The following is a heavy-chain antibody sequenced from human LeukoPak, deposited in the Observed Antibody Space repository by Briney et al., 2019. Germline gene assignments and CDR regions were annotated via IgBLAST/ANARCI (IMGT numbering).Heavy chain of an antibody. V-gene: IGHV3-21*04. Sequence: GGSLRLSCAASGFTFSSYSMNWVRQAPGKGLEWVSSISSSSSYIYYADSVKGRFTISRDNAKNSLYLQMNSLRAEDTALYYCAKPIAAAGIYAFDIWGQGTMVTVSS. CDR2: ISSSSSYI. J-gene: IGHJ3*02. CDR3: AKPIAAAGIYAFDI. D-gene: IGHD6-13*01. CDR1: GFTFSSYS.